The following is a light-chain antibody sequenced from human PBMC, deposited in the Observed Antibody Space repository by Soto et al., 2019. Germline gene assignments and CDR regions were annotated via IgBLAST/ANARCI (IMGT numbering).Light chain of an antibody. CDR2: GAS. CDR3: QQTSSTPQT. V-gene: IGKV1-39*01. CDR1: QSINTY. Sequence: DIQMTQSPSSLSASVGDRVTITCRASQSINTYLHWYQQKSGKAPKLLVYGASSLQSGVPSRFSGSGSGTDFTLTISSLQPEDFATYYCQQTSSTPQTCGGGTK. J-gene: IGKJ4*01.